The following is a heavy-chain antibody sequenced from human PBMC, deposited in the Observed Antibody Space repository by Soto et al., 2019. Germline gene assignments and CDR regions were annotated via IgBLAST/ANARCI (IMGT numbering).Heavy chain of an antibody. CDR1: GGSLSYYC. CDR3: ARVGSMGYNWFDP. Sequence: PSETLCLTCPVAGGSLSYYCLSWIRPPPGKGLEWIGYIYYTGSTNYNPSLKSRVTISVDTSKNQFSLRLTSVTAADTATYYCARVGSMGYNWFDPWGQGTLVTVSS. D-gene: IGHD3-10*01. CDR2: IYYTGST. J-gene: IGHJ5*02. V-gene: IGHV4-59*01.